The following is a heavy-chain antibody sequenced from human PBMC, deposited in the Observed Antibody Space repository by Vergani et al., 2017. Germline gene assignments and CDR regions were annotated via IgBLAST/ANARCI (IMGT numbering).Heavy chain of an antibody. CDR3: ATLGYCSGDSCNTYDY. J-gene: IGHJ4*02. CDR2: IVPIFGTE. D-gene: IGHD2-15*01. V-gene: IGHV1-69*01. Sequence: QVQLVQSGAEVKKPGSSVKVSCKASGGTFSSYAISWVRQAPGQGLEWMGVIVPIFGTENYAEKVQGRVTITADESKSTAYMEVNSLRSEDTAVYYCATLGYCSGDSCNTYDYWGQGTLVTVSS. CDR1: GGTFSSYA.